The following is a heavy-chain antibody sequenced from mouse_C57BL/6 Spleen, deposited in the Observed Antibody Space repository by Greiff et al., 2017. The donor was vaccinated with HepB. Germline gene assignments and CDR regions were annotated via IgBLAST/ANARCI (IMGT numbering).Heavy chain of an antibody. Sequence: EVKLMESGGGLVKPGGSLKLSCAASGFTFSDYGMHWVRQAPEKGLEWVAYISSGSSTIYYADTVKGRFTISRDNAKNTLFLQMTSLRSEDTAMYYCARPWGYSSPYYFDYWGEGTTLTVSS. V-gene: IGHV5-17*01. CDR1: GFTFSDYG. J-gene: IGHJ2*01. CDR3: ARPWGYSSPYYFDY. CDR2: ISSGSSTI. D-gene: IGHD1-1*01.